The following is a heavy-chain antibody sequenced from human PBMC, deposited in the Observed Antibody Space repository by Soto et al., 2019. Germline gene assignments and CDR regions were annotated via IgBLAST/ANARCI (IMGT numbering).Heavy chain of an antibody. J-gene: IGHJ4*02. CDR2: ISNDGSNE. Sequence: PGGSLRLSCAGSGFTFRWFGMNWVRQAPGKGLEWVARISNDGSNEYYVDSVKGRFTISRDNSKNTLYLQMDSLRAEDMAVYYCAKGEVRGIIPSYFDYWGLGTLVTVSS. V-gene: IGHV3-30*18. CDR3: AKGEVRGIIPSYFDY. CDR1: GFTFRWFG. D-gene: IGHD3-10*01.